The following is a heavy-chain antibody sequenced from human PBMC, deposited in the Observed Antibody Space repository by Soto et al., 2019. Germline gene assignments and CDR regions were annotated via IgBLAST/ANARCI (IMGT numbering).Heavy chain of an antibody. Sequence: QVQLVESGGGVVQPGRSLRLSCAASGFTFCSYGMHWVRQAPGKGLEWVAVIWYDGSNKYYADSVKGRFTISRDNSKNTLYLQMNSLRAEDTAVYYCARGWLRWYAGDYWGQGTLVTVSS. D-gene: IGHD5-12*01. J-gene: IGHJ4*02. CDR3: ARGWLRWYAGDY. CDR2: IWYDGSNK. V-gene: IGHV3-33*01. CDR1: GFTFCSYG.